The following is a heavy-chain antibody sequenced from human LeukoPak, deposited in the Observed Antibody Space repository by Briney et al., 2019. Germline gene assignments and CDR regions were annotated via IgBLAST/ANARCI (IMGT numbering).Heavy chain of an antibody. CDR2: MNPNSGNT. Sequence: ASVKVSCKASGYTFTSYDINWVRQATGQGLEWMGWMNPNSGNTGYAQKFQGRVTMTRNTSISTAYMELSSLRSEDTAVYYCARGSGRLGGGYYEDSYYYGMDVWGQGTTVTVSS. J-gene: IGHJ6*02. V-gene: IGHV1-8*01. CDR1: GYTFTSYD. CDR3: ARGSGRLGGGYYEDSYYYGMDV. D-gene: IGHD3-22*01.